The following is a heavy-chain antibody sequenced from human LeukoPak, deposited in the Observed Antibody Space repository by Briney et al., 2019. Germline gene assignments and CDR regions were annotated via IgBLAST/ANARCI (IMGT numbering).Heavy chain of an antibody. CDR1: GFTFGDYA. D-gene: IGHD3-16*01. V-gene: IGHV3-49*04. CDR2: IRSKAYGGTT. Sequence: QPGRSLRLSCTASGFTFGDYAMSWVRQAPGKGLEWVGFIRSKAYGGTTEYAASVKGRFTISRDDSKSTAYLQMNSLKTEDTAVYYCTPYGYWGQGTLVTVSS. CDR3: TPYGY. J-gene: IGHJ4*02.